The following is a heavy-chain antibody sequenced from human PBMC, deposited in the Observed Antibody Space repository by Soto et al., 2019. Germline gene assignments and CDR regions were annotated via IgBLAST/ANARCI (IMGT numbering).Heavy chain of an antibody. CDR1: GFTFSSYA. V-gene: IGHV3-64*01. Sequence: GGSLRLSCAASGFTFSSYAMHWVRQAPGKGLEYVSAISSNGGSTYYANSVKGRFTISRDNSKNTLYLQMGSLRAEDMAVYYCARVVDPSIPTTDDYGDYYFDYWGQGTLVTVSS. D-gene: IGHD4-17*01. J-gene: IGHJ4*02. CDR3: ARVVDPSIPTTDDYGDYYFDY. CDR2: ISSNGGST.